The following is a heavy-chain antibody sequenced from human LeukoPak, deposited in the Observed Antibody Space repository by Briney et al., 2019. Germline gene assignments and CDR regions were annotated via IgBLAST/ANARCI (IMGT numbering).Heavy chain of an antibody. CDR1: GFTFSSYA. CDR2: ISGSGGST. D-gene: IGHD3-10*01. CDR3: ATKGALMVRGVIINWFDP. V-gene: IGHV3-23*01. Sequence: AGGSLRLSCAASGFTFSSYAMSWVRQAPGKGLEWVSAISGSGGSTYYADSVKGRFTISRDNSKNTLYLQMNSLRAEDTAVYYCATKGALMVRGVIINWFDPWGQGTLVTVSS. J-gene: IGHJ5*02.